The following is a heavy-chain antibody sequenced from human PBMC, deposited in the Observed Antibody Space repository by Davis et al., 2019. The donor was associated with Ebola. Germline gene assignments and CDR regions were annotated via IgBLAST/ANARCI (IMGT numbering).Heavy chain of an antibody. V-gene: IGHV6-1*01. CDR1: GDSVSSGG. J-gene: IGHJ6*02. Sequence: PSETLSLTCAISGDSVSSGGWNWIRQSPSRGLEWLGRTYYTSKWFNHYAESVKSRITINPDTSTNQLSLQLNSVTPEDTAVYYCVRGWGRSGLDVWGQGTTVTVSS. CDR3: VRGWGRSGLDV. CDR2: TYYTSKWFN. D-gene: IGHD3-16*01.